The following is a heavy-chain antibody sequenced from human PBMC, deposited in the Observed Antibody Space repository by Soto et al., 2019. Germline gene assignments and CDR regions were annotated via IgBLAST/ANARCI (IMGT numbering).Heavy chain of an antibody. CDR3: ARDGGYCTNGVCYPGS. D-gene: IGHD2-8*01. J-gene: IGHJ5*02. CDR1: GGTFSSYA. Sequence: QVQLVQSGAEVKKPGSSVKVSCKASGGTFSSYAISWVRQAPGQGLEWMGGIIPIFGTANYAQKFQGRVTITVDESTSTAYMELSSLKSEDTAVYYCARDGGYCTNGVCYPGSWGQGTLVTVSS. CDR2: IIPIFGTA. V-gene: IGHV1-69*01.